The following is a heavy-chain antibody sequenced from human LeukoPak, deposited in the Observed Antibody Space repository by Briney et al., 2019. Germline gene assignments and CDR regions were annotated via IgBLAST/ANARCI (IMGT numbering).Heavy chain of an antibody. CDR2: ISAYNGNT. V-gene: IGHV1-18*01. D-gene: IGHD3-10*01. Sequence: AASVKVSCKASGYTFTSYGISWVRQAPGQGLEWMGWISAYNGNTNYAQKLQGRVTMTTDTSTSTAYMELRSLRSDDTAVYYCARDQNYYGSGSYYNSHWFDPWGQGTLVTVSS. J-gene: IGHJ5*02. CDR1: GYTFTSYG. CDR3: ARDQNYYGSGSYYNSHWFDP.